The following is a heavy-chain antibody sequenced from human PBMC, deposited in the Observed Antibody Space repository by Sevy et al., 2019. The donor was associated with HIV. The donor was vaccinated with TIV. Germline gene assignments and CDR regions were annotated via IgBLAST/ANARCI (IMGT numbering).Heavy chain of an antibody. CDR3: AREGCSRPHDY. CDR1: GFTFSSYA. D-gene: IGHD2-2*01. J-gene: IGHJ4*02. CDR2: FSFGCGKI. V-gene: IGHV3-23*01. Sequence: GGSLRLSCAASGFTFSSYAMSWVRQPPGKGLEWVAPFSFGCGKINYADSVKGRFTISRDNSKNTLFLQMNRLRAEDTAVYYCAREGCSRPHDYWGQGTLVTVSS.